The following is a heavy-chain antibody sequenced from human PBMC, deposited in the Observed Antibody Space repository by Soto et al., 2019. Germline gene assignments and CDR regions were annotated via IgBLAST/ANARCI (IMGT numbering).Heavy chain of an antibody. CDR2: IYYSGST. CDR1: GGSISSSSYY. J-gene: IGHJ2*01. D-gene: IGHD1-26*01. V-gene: IGHV4-39*01. Sequence: QLQLQESGPGLVKPSETLSLTCTVSGGSISSSSYYWGWIRQPPGKGLEWIGSIYYSGSTYYNPSLKSRVTISVDTSKNQFSLKLSSVTAADTAVYYCARYGDSGSYYSYWYFDLWGRGTLVTVSS. CDR3: ARYGDSGSYYSYWYFDL.